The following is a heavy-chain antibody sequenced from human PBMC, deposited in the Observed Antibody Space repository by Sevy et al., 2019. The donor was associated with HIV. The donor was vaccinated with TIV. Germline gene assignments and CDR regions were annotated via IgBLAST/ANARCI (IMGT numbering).Heavy chain of an antibody. CDR2: ISYDGSNK. V-gene: IGHV3-30-3*01. Sequence: GGSLRLSCAASGFTFSSYAMHWVRQAPGKGLEWVAFISYDGSNKYYADSVKGRFTISRNNSNNQLYLQMNSLRAEDTAVYYCAGEFRTVTFDYWGQGTLVTVSS. CDR1: GFTFSSYA. J-gene: IGHJ4*02. D-gene: IGHD4-17*01. CDR3: AGEFRTVTFDY.